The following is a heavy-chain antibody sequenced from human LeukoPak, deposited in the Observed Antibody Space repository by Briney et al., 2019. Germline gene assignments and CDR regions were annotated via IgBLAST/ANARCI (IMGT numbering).Heavy chain of an antibody. CDR2: ISAYNGNT. V-gene: IGHV1-18*01. J-gene: IGHJ4*02. D-gene: IGHD3-3*01. CDR3: ARVGYYDFWSGYHLDY. CDR1: GYTFTSYG. Sequence: GASVKVSCKASGYTFTSYGISWVRQAPGQGLEWMGWISAYNGNTNYAQKLQGRVTMTTDTSTSTAYMELRSLRSDDTAVYYCARVGYYDFWSGYHLDYWGQGTLVTVSS.